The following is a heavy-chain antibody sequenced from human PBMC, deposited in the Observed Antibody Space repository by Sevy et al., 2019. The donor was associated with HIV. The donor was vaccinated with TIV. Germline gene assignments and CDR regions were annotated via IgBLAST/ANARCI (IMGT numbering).Heavy chain of an antibody. CDR1: GFILSSYA. V-gene: IGHV3-30*02. Sequence: GGSLRLSCSASGFILSSYAMHWVRQTPGKGLEWVAIICPDGSNDFYAQSVRGRFTISRDNSRNTLYLQMDSLRLEDTAIYYCAEGKEDDYGDYYFDHWGQGSLVTVSS. D-gene: IGHD4-17*01. CDR2: ICPDGSND. J-gene: IGHJ4*02. CDR3: AEGKEDDYGDYYFDH.